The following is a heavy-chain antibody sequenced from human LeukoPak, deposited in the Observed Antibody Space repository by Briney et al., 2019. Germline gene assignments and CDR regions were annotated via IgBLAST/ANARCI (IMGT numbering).Heavy chain of an antibody. J-gene: IGHJ6*03. Sequence: ASVTVSCKASGYTFTSYGISWVRQAPGQGLEWMGWISAYNGNTNYAQKLQGRVTMTTDTSTSTAYMELRSLRSDDTAVYYCARPYNDFWSGYYSYYYMDVWGKGTTVTVSS. CDR3: ARPYNDFWSGYYSYYYMDV. D-gene: IGHD3-3*01. CDR2: ISAYNGNT. CDR1: GYTFTSYG. V-gene: IGHV1-18*01.